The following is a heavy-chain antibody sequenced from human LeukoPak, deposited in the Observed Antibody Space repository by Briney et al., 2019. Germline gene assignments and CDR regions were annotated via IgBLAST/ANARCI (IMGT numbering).Heavy chain of an antibody. D-gene: IGHD5/OR15-5a*01. V-gene: IGHV3-9*01. CDR1: GLTFDDYA. CDR3: AISTSGYYYGMDV. J-gene: IGHJ6*02. Sequence: GGSLRLSCAASGLTFDDYAMHWVRQAPGKGLEWVSGISWNSGSIGYADSVKGRFTISRDNAKNSLYLQMNSLRAEDTALYYCAISTSGYYYGMDVWPRDHGHRLL. CDR2: ISWNSGSI.